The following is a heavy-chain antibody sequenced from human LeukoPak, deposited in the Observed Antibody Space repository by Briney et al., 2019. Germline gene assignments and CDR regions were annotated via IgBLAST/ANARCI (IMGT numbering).Heavy chain of an antibody. V-gene: IGHV3-74*01. J-gene: IGHJ4*02. Sequence: GGSLRLSCAASGFTFSDYWMHWVRQAPGKGLVWVARIKSDGSSTTYADSVKGRFTISRDNAKNSLYLQMTSLRDEDTAVYYCARPTFSFDSSGYFDYWGQGTLVTVSS. CDR3: ARPTFSFDSSGYFDY. CDR1: GFTFSDYW. CDR2: IKSDGSST. D-gene: IGHD3-22*01.